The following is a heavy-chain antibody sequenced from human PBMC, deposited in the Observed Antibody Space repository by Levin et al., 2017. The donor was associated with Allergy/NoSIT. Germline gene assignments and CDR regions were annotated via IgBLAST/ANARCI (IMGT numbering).Heavy chain of an antibody. CDR1: GYTFTGYF. CDR2: INPKSGAT. V-gene: IGHV1-2*02. J-gene: IGHJ4*02. Sequence: KLGESLKISCKASGYTFTGYFIHWVRQAPGQGLEWMGWINPKSGATNYAQNFQDRVTMTRDTSISTAYMELSSLRSDDTAVYYCAREKVRAVAAFDYWGQGTLVTVSS. CDR3: AREKVRAVAAFDY. D-gene: IGHD6-19*01.